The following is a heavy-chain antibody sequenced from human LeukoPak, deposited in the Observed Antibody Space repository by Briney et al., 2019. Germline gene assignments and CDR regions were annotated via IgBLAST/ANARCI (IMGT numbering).Heavy chain of an antibody. CDR1: GFTFSSSW. D-gene: IGHD4-11*01. CDR2: IKEDGSVK. Sequence: GGSLRLSCAASGFTFSSSWMIWVRQAPGKGLEWVANIKEDGSVKNYVDSVKGRFTISRDNAKNSLFLQMNSLRAEDTAVYYCARERYGNYNWGQGTLVTVSS. V-gene: IGHV3-7*03. J-gene: IGHJ4*02. CDR3: ARERYGNYN.